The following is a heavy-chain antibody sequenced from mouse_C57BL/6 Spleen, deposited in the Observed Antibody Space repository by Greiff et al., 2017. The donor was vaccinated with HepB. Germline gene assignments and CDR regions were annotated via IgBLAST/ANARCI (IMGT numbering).Heavy chain of an antibody. CDR3: ARNPSITTVVATDYAMDY. CDR2: ISGGGGNT. V-gene: IGHV5-9*01. J-gene: IGHJ4*01. Sequence: EVMLVESGGGLVKPGGSLKLSCAASGFTFSSYTMSWVRQTPEKRLEWVATISGGGGNTYYPDSVQGRFTISRDNAKNTLYLQMSSLRSEDTALYYCARNPSITTVVATDYAMDYWGQGTSVTVSS. CDR1: GFTFSSYT. D-gene: IGHD1-1*01.